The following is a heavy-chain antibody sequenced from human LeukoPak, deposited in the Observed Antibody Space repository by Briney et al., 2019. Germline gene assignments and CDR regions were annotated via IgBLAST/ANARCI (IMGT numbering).Heavy chain of an antibody. J-gene: IGHJ3*02. CDR2: ISWNSDII. V-gene: IGHV3-9*01. CDR1: GFTFDDYA. CDR3: AKGTSGSYNGWGAFDI. D-gene: IGHD1-26*01. Sequence: GRSLRLSCAASGFTFDDYAMHWVRQAPGKGLEWVSSISWNSDIIDYADSVRGRFTISRDNTKKSLYLQMSGLRAEDTALYYCAKGTSGSYNGWGAFDIWGQGTVVTVSS.